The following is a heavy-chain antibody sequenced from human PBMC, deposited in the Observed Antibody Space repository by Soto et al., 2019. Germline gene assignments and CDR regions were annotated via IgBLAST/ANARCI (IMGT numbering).Heavy chain of an antibody. J-gene: IGHJ2*01. V-gene: IGHV4-59*01. CDR2: IYYSGST. D-gene: IGHD3-10*01. CDR3: ARGREGVSDWYFDL. Sequence: QVQLQESGPGLVKPSETLSLTCTVSGGSISSYYWSWIRQPPGKGLEWIGYIYYSGSTNYNPSLKSRVTLSVDTSKNQFALKLSSVIAADTAVYYCARGREGVSDWYFDLWGGGSLVTVSS. CDR1: GGSISSYY.